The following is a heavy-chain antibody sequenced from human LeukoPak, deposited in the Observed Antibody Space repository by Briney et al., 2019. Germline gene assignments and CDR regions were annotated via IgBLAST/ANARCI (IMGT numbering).Heavy chain of an antibody. J-gene: IGHJ4*02. CDR3: TRDHVGQLWSPTDPRFDY. D-gene: IGHD5-18*01. Sequence: GGSLRLSCAASGFTFSSYWMSWVRQAPGKGLEWVANIKQDGSGKYYVDSVKGRFTISRDNAKNSLYLQMNSLRAEDTAVYYCTRDHVGQLWSPTDPRFDYWGQGTLVTVSS. CDR2: IKQDGSGK. V-gene: IGHV3-7*01. CDR1: GFTFSSYW.